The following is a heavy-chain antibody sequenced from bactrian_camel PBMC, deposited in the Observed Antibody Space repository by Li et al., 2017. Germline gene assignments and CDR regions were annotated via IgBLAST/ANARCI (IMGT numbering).Heavy chain of an antibody. Sequence: VQLVESGGGLVQPGGSLRLSCAHSGYPSSRHCMGWFRQAPGKEREGVAVITRIHGGTAYADSVKGRFIISRDNSKMTWSLQMNNLKSEDTAVYYCARGWDWSTDWGQGTQVTVS. J-gene: IGHJ4*01. CDR3: ARGWDWSTD. CDR1: GYPSSRHC. CDR2: ITRIHGGT. V-gene: IGHV3S40*01. D-gene: IGHD5*01.